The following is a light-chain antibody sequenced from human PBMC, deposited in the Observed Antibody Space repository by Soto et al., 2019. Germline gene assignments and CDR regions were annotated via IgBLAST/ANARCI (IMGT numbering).Light chain of an antibody. Sequence: QSVLTQPPSASGTPGQRVTISCSGGSSNIGRHTVNWYQQLPGTAPKLLIQSSDKRPSGVPDRFSGSTSSTSGSLAISGLQSEDEADYYCAAWDDSLNGHVFGTGTKVTVL. CDR3: AAWDDSLNGHV. V-gene: IGLV1-44*01. J-gene: IGLJ1*01. CDR2: SSD. CDR1: SSNIGRHT.